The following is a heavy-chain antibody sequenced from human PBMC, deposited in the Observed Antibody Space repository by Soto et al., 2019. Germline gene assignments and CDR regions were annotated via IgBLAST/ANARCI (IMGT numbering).Heavy chain of an antibody. Sequence: GGSLRLSCTASGFSFAGYALTWVRLAPGKGLEWVASISGGGGSTYYTDSVKGRFSISRDNSNRVVYLQMGSLTAGDTAVYYCAKTETFNGYYNAFDYWGQGTRVTVSS. D-gene: IGHD3-9*01. CDR2: ISGGGGST. CDR1: GFSFAGYA. J-gene: IGHJ4*02. CDR3: AKTETFNGYYNAFDY. V-gene: IGHV3-23*01.